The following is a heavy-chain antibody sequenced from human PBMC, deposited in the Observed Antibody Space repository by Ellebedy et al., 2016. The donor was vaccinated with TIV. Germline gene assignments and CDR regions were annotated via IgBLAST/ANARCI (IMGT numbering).Heavy chain of an antibody. Sequence: GGSLRLSXAASGFTFSSNYMSWVRQAPGKGLEWVSVIYSGGSTYYADSVKGRFTISRDNSKNTLYLQMNSLRAEDTAVYYCAREFPLHYFDYWGQGTLVTVSS. D-gene: IGHD2-21*01. CDR3: AREFPLHYFDY. V-gene: IGHV3-53*01. CDR2: IYSGGST. CDR1: GFTFSSNY. J-gene: IGHJ4*02.